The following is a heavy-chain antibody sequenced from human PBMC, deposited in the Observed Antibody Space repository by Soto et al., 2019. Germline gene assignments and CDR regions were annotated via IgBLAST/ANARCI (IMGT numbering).Heavy chain of an antibody. CDR3: ARAIQDDFWSGYYTADY. CDR1: GFTFSSYA. CDR2: ISYDGSNK. D-gene: IGHD3-3*01. V-gene: IGHV3-30-3*01. Sequence: QVQRVESGGGVVQPGRSLRLSCAASGFTFSSYARHWVRQAPGKGLEWVAVISYDGSNKYYADSVKGRFTISRDNSKNTLYLQMNSLRGEDTAVYDCARAIQDDFWSGYYTADYRGQGTLVTVSS. J-gene: IGHJ4*02.